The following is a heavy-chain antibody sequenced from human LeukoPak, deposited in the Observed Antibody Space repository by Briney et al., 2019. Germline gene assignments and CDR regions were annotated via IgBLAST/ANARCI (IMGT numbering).Heavy chain of an antibody. D-gene: IGHD6-13*01. Sequence: SQTLSLTCTVCGGSISSGSYYWSWIRQPAGKRLEWIGRIYTSGSTNYNPSLKSRVTISVDTSKNQFSLKLSSVTAADTAVYYCASSKDGRIAAAQFDYWGQGTLVTVSS. CDR3: ASSKDGRIAAAQFDY. J-gene: IGHJ4*02. CDR2: IYTSGST. V-gene: IGHV4-61*02. CDR1: GGSISSGSYY.